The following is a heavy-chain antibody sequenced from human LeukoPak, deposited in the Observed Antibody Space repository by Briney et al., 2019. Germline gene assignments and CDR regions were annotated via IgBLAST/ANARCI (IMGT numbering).Heavy chain of an antibody. Sequence: SETLSLTCTVSGGSIRSSYYYWGWVRQRPGRGVEGIGSIYDSGSTYYNPSVKSRVTISVDTSKTQFSLKLNSVTAADTAVYYCARHYGPWGQGTLVSVSS. V-gene: IGHV4-39*01. CDR3: ARHYGP. CDR2: IYDSGST. D-gene: IGHD3-10*01. CDR1: GGSIRSSYYY. J-gene: IGHJ5*02.